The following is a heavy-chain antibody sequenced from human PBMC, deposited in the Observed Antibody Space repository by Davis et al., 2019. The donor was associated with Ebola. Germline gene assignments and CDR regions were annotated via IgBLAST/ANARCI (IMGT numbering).Heavy chain of an antibody. D-gene: IGHD6-13*01. V-gene: IGHV1-8*02. Sequence: ASVKVSCKASGGTFSSYAISWVRQATGQGLEWMGWMNPYSGYTGYAQKFQGRVTMSRNTSISTAYMELSSLRSEDTAVYYCTRVAAAASDYWGQGTLVTVSS. CDR1: GGTFSSYA. CDR2: MNPYSGYT. CDR3: TRVAAAASDY. J-gene: IGHJ4*02.